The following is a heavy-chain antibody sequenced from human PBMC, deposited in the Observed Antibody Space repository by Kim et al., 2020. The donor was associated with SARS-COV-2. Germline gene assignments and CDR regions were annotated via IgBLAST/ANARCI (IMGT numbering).Heavy chain of an antibody. V-gene: IGHV3-33*06. CDR3: AKALGYGSDWQRIDY. D-gene: IGHD2-15*01. Sequence: GGSLRLSCAASGFTFRSYGMHWVRQAPGKGLEWLAVIWYDGSNKYYVDSVKGRFTISRDNSKNTLYLQMNSLRAEDTAVDYCAKALGYGSDWQRIDYWG. J-gene: IGHJ4*01. CDR1: GFTFRSYG. CDR2: IWYDGSNK.